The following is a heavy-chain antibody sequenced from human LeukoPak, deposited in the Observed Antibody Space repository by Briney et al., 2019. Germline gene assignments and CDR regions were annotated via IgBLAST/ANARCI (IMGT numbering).Heavy chain of an antibody. CDR2: ISSSSSYI. CDR3: ARDRGGNSDFDY. D-gene: IGHD4-23*01. CDR1: GFTFSSYS. V-gene: IGHV3-21*01. J-gene: IGHJ4*02. Sequence: GGSLRLSCAASGFTFSSYSMNWVRQAPGKGLEWVSSISSSSSYIYYADSVRGRFTISRDNAKNSLYLQMNSLRAEDTAVYYCARDRGGNSDFDYWGQGTLVTVSS.